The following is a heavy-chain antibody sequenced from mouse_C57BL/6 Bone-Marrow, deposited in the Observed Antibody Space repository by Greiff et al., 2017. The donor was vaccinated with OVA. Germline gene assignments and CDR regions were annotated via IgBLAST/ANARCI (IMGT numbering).Heavy chain of an antibody. CDR3: ARHYYGSTYYAMDY. J-gene: IGHJ4*01. CDR1: GFTFSSYT. D-gene: IGHD1-1*01. Sequence: EVMLVESGGGLVKPGGSLKLSCAASGFTFSSYTMSWVRQTPEKRLEWVATISGGGGNTYYPDSVKGRFTISRDNAKNTLYLQMSSLRSEDTALYYCARHYYGSTYYAMDYWGQGTSVTVSS. CDR2: ISGGGGNT. V-gene: IGHV5-9*01.